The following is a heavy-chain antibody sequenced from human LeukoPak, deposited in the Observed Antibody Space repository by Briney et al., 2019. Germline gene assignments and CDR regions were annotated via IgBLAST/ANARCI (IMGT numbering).Heavy chain of an antibody. CDR3: ARHPRGAARPGYYYYYYMDV. CDR1: GGSISSSSYY. J-gene: IGHJ6*03. V-gene: IGHV4-39*01. D-gene: IGHD6-6*01. Sequence: PSETLSLTCTVSGGSISSSSYYWGWIRQPPGKGLEWIGSIYYSGSTYCNPSLKSRVTISVDTSKNQFSLKLSSVTAADTAVYYCARHPRGAARPGYYYYYYMDVWGKGTTVTVSS. CDR2: IYYSGST.